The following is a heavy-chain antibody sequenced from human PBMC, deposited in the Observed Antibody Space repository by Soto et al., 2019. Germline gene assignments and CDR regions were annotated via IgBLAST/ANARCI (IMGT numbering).Heavy chain of an antibody. J-gene: IGHJ4*02. V-gene: IGHV1-46*03. CDR3: ARGGGNVVVTAPYXH. D-gene: IGHD2-21*02. CDR1: GYTFTSYY. Sequence: ASVKVSCKASGYTFTSYYMNWVRQAPGQGLEWLGIINPSGGYTTYAQRFLGRVTMTSDTSTSTVHMELGSLTSEDTAVYYCARGGGNVVVTAPYXHWGQGTLVTVSS. CDR2: INPSGGYT.